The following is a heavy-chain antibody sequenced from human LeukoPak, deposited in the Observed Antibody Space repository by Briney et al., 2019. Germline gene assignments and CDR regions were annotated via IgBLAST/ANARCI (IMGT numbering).Heavy chain of an antibody. CDR2: IDPNSGGT. V-gene: IGHV1-2*02. J-gene: IGHJ4*02. Sequence: GASVKVSCKASGHTFSGYYLHWVRQAPGQGLEWMAWIDPNSGGTRYAQKFLGRVTVTRDTSISTAYMDLSGLTFDDTAVYYCAGTWELDYWGQGTLVTVPS. CDR3: AGTWELDY. CDR1: GHTFSGYY. D-gene: IGHD1-1*01.